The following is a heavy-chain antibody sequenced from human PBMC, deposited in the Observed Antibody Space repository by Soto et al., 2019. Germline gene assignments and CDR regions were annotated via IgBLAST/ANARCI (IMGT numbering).Heavy chain of an antibody. CDR3: SRSSPNCISTSCYLDY. D-gene: IGHD2-2*01. J-gene: IGHJ4*02. V-gene: IGHV1-8*01. CDR2: MNPNSGNT. CDR1: GYTFTSYD. Sequence: QVQLVQSGAEVKKPGASVKVSCKASGYTFTSYDINWVRQATGQGLEWMGWMNPNSGNTGYAQKFQGRVTMTRNTSISTAYMELSSPRSEDTAVYYCSRSSPNCISTSCYLDYWGQGTLVTVSS.